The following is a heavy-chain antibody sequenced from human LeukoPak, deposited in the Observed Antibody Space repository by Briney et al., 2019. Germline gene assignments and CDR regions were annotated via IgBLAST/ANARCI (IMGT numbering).Heavy chain of an antibody. J-gene: IGHJ4*02. V-gene: IGHV4-39*02. Sequence: PSETLSLTCTVSGGSIGSSSYYWGWIRQPPGKGLEWIGSVYYTGSTYYSPSLNIRVTMSVDTSKNQFSLKLRSVTAADTAVYYCAREGGPYRPLDYSGQGALVTVSS. CDR1: GGSIGSSSYY. CDR2: VYYTGST. CDR3: AREGGPYRPLDY.